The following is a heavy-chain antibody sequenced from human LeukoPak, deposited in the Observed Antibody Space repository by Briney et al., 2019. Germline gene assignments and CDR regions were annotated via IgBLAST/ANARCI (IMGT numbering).Heavy chain of an antibody. CDR3: ARGVILAPFDY. V-gene: IGHV4-59*01. D-gene: IGHD3-16*02. CDR1: GGSISIYY. J-gene: IGHJ4*02. CDR2: IYYSGST. Sequence: PSETLSLTCTVSGGSISIYYWSWIRQPPGKGLEWIGYIYYSGSTNYNPSLKSRVTISVDTSKNQFSLKLSSVTAADTAVYYCARGVILAPFDYWGQGTLVTVSS.